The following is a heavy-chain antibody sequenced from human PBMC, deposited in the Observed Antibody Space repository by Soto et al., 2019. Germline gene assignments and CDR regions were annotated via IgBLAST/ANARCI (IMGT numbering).Heavy chain of an antibody. D-gene: IGHD2-2*01. CDR3: VGDSSYYYYGMDV. J-gene: IGHJ6*02. Sequence: SVKVSCKASGGTFSSYAISWVRQAPGQGLEWMGGIIPIFGTANYAQKFQGRVTITADESTSTAYMELSSLRSEDTAVYYCVGDSSYYYYGMDVWGQGTTVTVSS. CDR1: GGTFSSYA. CDR2: IIPIFGTA. V-gene: IGHV1-69*13.